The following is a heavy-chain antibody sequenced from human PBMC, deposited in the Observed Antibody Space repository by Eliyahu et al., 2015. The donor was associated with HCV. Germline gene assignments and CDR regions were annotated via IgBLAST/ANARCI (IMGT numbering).Heavy chain of an antibody. V-gene: IGHV3-7*01. Sequence: EVQLVESGGGLVQPGGSLRLSCAASGFXLXNXXVAWVRQAPGKGLEWVANMNQDGRERSYVDSVKGRFVISRDNDKNSIYLQMNSLRAEDTAVYYCARVNGPLDYNYWTGYLDYWGQGTLVTVSS. J-gene: IGHJ4*02. CDR1: GFXLXNXX. D-gene: IGHD3/OR15-3a*01. CDR2: MNQDGRER. CDR3: ARVNGPLDYNYWTGYLDY.